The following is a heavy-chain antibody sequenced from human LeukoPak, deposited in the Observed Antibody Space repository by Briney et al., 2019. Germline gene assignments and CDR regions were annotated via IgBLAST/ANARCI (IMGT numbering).Heavy chain of an antibody. CDR1: GFSFSNYW. Sequence: PGGSLRLSCAAFGFSFSNYWMSWVRQAPGKGLEWVASINQDGSEKYYVDSVKGRFAIPRDNAKDSLYLQMNSLRAEDTAVYYCARLLSSSASCYDFWGQGTLVTASS. CDR3: ARLLSSSASCYDF. CDR2: INQDGSEK. V-gene: IGHV3-7*04. J-gene: IGHJ4*02. D-gene: IGHD2-2*01.